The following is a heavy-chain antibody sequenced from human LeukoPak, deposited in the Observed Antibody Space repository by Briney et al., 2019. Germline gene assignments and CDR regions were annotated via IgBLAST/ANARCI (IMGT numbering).Heavy chain of an antibody. D-gene: IGHD3-3*01. V-gene: IGHV1-2*06. CDR2: ITPNTGDT. CDR1: GDTFSGYY. Sequence: ASVKVSCKASGDTFSGYYVHGVRQAPGQGLEWMGRITPNTGDTIYAQRFQGRATMTRDTSISAAYMELSSLRSDDTAIYYCARDLVGGIWSAGFWGQGTLVTVSS. CDR3: ARDLVGGIWSAGF. J-gene: IGHJ4*02.